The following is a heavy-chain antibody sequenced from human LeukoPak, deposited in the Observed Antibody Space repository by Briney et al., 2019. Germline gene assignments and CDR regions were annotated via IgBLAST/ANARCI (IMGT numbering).Heavy chain of an antibody. D-gene: IGHD3-3*01. V-gene: IGHV3-23*01. CDR2: ISGSECGT. Sequence: GGSLRLSCAPSGFTLNSYAMIGVRQAPGRGVEGVSDISGSECGTYYADSVKGRFTIFRDNSKNALYLQMHSLRAEDTAVYYCAATNCDFWSGFSYWGQGTLVTVSS. CDR1: GFTLNSYA. J-gene: IGHJ4*02. CDR3: AATNCDFWSGFSY.